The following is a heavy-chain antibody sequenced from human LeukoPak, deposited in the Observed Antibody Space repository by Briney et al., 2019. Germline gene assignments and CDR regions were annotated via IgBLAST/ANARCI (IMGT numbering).Heavy chain of an antibody. V-gene: IGHV1-8*01. Sequence: ASVKFSCKASGYTFTSNDLNWVRQATGQGLEWMGWMNPNSGNTDYAQKFQDRVTMTTDTSTSTALMELRSLRSDDTAVYYCARSEKAYCGGVCDNCHMDVWGKGTTVTVSS. CDR2: MNPNSGNT. J-gene: IGHJ6*03. CDR1: GYTFTSND. CDR3: ARSEKAYCGGVCDNCHMDV. D-gene: IGHD2-21*02.